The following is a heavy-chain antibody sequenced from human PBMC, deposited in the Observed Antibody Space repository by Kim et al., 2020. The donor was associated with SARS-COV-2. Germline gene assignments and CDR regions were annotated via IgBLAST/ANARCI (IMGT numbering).Heavy chain of an antibody. J-gene: IGHJ3*02. D-gene: IGHD3-9*01. Sequence: YAVSVGGRFTVSRDDSENTAYLQMNSLKVEDTAMYYCTRGGTGSWAFDIWGQGTMVSVSS. V-gene: IGHV3-73*01. CDR3: TRGGTGSWAFDI.